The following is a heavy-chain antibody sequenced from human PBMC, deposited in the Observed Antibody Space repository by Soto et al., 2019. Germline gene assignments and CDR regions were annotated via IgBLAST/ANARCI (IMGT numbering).Heavy chain of an antibody. J-gene: IGHJ3*02. D-gene: IGHD4-17*01. CDR3: ATDDTVMVGADSAFDI. Sequence: QVQLVQSGADVKQPGSSVRVSCKASGGSFNSHSFSWVRQAPGQGLEWVGTIIPIFNTSTYAERFQGRVTITADASTSTAYMDLSSLTSEDSAVYYCATDDTVMVGADSAFDIWGQGTMVTVSS. CDR1: GGSFNSHS. V-gene: IGHV1-69*18. CDR2: IIPIFNTS.